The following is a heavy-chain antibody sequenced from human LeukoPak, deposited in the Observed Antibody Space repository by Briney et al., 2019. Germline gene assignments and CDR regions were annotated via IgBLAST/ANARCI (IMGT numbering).Heavy chain of an antibody. Sequence: GSLRLSCAASGFTFSSYWMHWVRQAPGKGLVWVSRINSDGSSTSYADSVKGRFTISRDNAKNTLYLQMNSLRAEDTAVYYCASRDMVRGVLGFDYWGQGTLVTVSS. CDR3: ASRDMVRGVLGFDY. CDR1: GFTFSSYW. V-gene: IGHV3-74*01. CDR2: INSDGSST. D-gene: IGHD3-10*01. J-gene: IGHJ4*02.